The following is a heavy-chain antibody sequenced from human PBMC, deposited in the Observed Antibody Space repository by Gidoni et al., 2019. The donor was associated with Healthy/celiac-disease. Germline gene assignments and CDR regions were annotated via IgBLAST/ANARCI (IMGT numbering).Heavy chain of an antibody. J-gene: IGHJ6*02. CDR3: ARNRFTGGMDV. V-gene: IGHV4-61*02. Sequence: QVQLQESGPGLVKPSQTLSLTCTVSGGSISSGSYYWSWIRQPAGKGLEWIGRIYTSGSTNYNPSSKSRVTISVETSKNQFSLKLSSVTAADTAVYYCARNRFTGGMDVWGQGTTVTVSS. D-gene: IGHD3-10*01. CDR2: IYTSGST. CDR1: GGSISSGSYY.